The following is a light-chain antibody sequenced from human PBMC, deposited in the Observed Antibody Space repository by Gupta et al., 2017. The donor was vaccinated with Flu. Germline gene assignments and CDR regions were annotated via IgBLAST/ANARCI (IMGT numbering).Light chain of an antibody. V-gene: IGLV4-69*01. J-gene: IGLJ3*02. Sequence: QVVLPHSPSASASLGASVNLTCTLSSGHTTYAIAWHQQQPEKGPRFLMKLNSDGSHSVGDGIPDRFTGSKSGADGNLTISRIQAEDEDYYYSQTWVTGRRVFGGGTKLTVL. CDR3: QTWVTGRRV. CDR1: SGHTTYA. CDR2: LNSDGSH.